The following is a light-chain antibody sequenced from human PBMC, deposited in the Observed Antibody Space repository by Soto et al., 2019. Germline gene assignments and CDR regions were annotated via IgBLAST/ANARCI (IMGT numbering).Light chain of an antibody. CDR2: AAS. CDR3: QQYNSYSRT. Sequence: DVPLTQSHSSLCASLLDGVAIXYRASQSISSYLNWYQQKPGKAPKLLIYAASSLQSGVPSRFSGSGSGTDFTLTISSLQPEDFATYYCQQYNSYSRTFGQGTKVDNK. J-gene: IGKJ1*01. CDR1: QSISSY. V-gene: IGKV1-39*01.